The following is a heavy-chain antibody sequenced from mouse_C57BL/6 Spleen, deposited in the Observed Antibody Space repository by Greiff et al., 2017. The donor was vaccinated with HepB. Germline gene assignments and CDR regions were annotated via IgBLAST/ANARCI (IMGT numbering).Heavy chain of an antibody. Sequence: DVMLVESGGDLVKPGGSLKLSCAASGFTFSSYGMSWVRQTPDKRLEWVATISSGGSYTYYPDSVKGRFTISRDNAKNTLYLQMSSLKSEDTAMYYCARLYYDYDGRSWFAYWGQGTLGTVSA. CDR2: ISSGGSYT. CDR1: GFTFSSYG. J-gene: IGHJ3*01. CDR3: ARLYYDYDGRSWFAY. V-gene: IGHV5-6*02. D-gene: IGHD2-4*01.